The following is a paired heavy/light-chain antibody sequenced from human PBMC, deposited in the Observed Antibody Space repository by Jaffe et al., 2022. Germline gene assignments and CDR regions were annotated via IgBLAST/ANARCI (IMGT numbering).Heavy chain of an antibody. V-gene: IGHV2-5*01. J-gene: IGHJ4*02. CDR1: GFSLSTSGVG. CDR2: IYWNDDK. D-gene: IGHD2-15*01. Sequence: QITLKESGPTLVKPTQTLTLTCTFSGFSLSTSGVGVGWIRQPPGKALEWLALIYWNDDKRYSPSLKSRLTITKDTSKNQVVLTMTNMDPVDTATYYCARGNRRWGLKGCSGGSCYSPFDYWGQGTLVTVSS. CDR3: ARGNRRWGLKGCSGGSCYSPFDY.
Light chain of an antibody. J-gene: IGKJ3*01. Sequence: EIVLTQSPATLSLSPGERATLSCRASQSVSSYLAWYQQKPGQAPRLLIYDASNRATGIPARFSGSGSGTDFTLTISSLEPEDFAVYYCQQRSNWVTFGPGTKVDIK. CDR2: DAS. CDR3: QQRSNWVT. V-gene: IGKV3-11*01. CDR1: QSVSSY.